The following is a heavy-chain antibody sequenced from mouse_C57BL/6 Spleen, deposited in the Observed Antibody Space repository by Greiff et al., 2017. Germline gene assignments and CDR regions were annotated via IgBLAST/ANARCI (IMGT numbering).Heavy chain of an antibody. CDR2: ISDGGSYT. J-gene: IGHJ1*03. D-gene: IGHD2-2*01. V-gene: IGHV5-4*03. CDR3: ARGGYDRYIDV. Sequence: DVKLVESGGGLVKPGGSLKLSCAASGFTFSSYAMSWVRQTPEKRLEWVATISDGGSYTYYPDNVKGRFTISRDNAKNNLYLQMSHLKSEDTAMNYCARGGYDRYIDVWGTGTTVTVSS. CDR1: GFTFSSYA.